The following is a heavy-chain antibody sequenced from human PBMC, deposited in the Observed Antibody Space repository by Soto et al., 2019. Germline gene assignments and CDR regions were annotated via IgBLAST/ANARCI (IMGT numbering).Heavy chain of an antibody. V-gene: IGHV6-1*01. D-gene: IGHD6-13*01. J-gene: IGHJ4*02. CDR3: ARDTTPPRRKQYSSSWYYFDY. CDR2: TYYRSKWYN. Sequence: KQSQTLSLTCAISGDSVSSNSAAWNWIRQSPSRGLEWLGRTYYRSKWYNDYAVSVKSRITINPDTSKNQFSLQLNSVTPEDTAVYYCARDTTPPRRKQYSSSWYYFDYWGQGTLVTVSS. CDR1: GDSVSSNSAA.